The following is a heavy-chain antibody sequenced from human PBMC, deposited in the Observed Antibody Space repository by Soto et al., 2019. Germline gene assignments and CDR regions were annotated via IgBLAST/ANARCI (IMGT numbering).Heavy chain of an antibody. CDR2: IKQDGSEK. CDR1: GFTLSSSW. V-gene: IGHV3-7*01. Sequence: GGFLRLSCAASGFTLSSSWMSWVRQAPGKGLEWVANIKQDGSEKYYVDSVKGRFTISRDNAKNSLYLQMNSLRAEDTAVYYCARDVYYNSGNVLNPSWFDPWGQGTLVTVSS. D-gene: IGHD3-10*01. CDR3: ARDVYYNSGNVLNPSWFDP. J-gene: IGHJ5*02.